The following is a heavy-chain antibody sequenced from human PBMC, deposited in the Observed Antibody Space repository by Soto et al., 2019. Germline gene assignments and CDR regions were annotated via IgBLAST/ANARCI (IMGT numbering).Heavy chain of an antibody. J-gene: IGHJ5*02. Sequence: GGSLRLSCAASGFTFSSFCIHWVPQAPDKGLQWVAVISYDGSDKYYADSVKGRFTISRDDSTNTMYLQMNSLRPEDTAVYYCAKTSGYDYVWGSSGLDPWGQGTLVTVSS. D-gene: IGHD3-16*01. V-gene: IGHV3-30*18. CDR1: GFTFSSFC. CDR3: AKTSGYDYVWGSSGLDP. CDR2: ISYDGSDK.